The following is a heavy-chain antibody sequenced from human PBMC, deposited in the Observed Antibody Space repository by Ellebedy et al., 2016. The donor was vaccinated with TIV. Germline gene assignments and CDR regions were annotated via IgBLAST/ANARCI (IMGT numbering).Heavy chain of an antibody. D-gene: IGHD6-19*01. V-gene: IGHV3-23*01. J-gene: IGHJ1*01. Sequence: GESLKISXVVSGFTFTNYAMGWVRQAPGKGLEWVSLISGSGGSTYYADSVKGRLTISRDNSKNTLYLLMNSLRADDTAVYYCAKRDLVAGAGECWGQGTLVTVSS. CDR3: AKRDLVAGAGEC. CDR1: GFTFTNYA. CDR2: ISGSGGST.